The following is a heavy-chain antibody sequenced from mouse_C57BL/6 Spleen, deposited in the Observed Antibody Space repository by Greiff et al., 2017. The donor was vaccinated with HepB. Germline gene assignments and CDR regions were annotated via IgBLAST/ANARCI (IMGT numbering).Heavy chain of an antibody. V-gene: IGHV1-63*01. J-gene: IGHJ2*01. CDR2: IYPGGGYT. Sequence: QVQLQQSGAELVRPGTSVKMSCKASGYTFPTYWIGWAKQRPGHGLEWIGDIYPGGGYTNYNEKFKGKATLTADKSSSTAYMQFSSLTSEDSAIYYCARWITGDFDYWGQGTTLTVSS. CDR3: ARWITGDFDY. D-gene: IGHD4-1*01. CDR1: GYTFPTYW.